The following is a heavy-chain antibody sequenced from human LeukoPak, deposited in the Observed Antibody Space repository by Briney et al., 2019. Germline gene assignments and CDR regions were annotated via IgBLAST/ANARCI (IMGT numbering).Heavy chain of an antibody. CDR3: ARGDSGSYYPLDY. Sequence: PSETLSLTCTVSGGSISSYYWSWIRQPPGKGLEWIGYIYYSGSTNYNPSLKSRVTISVDTSKNQFSLKLSSVTAADTAVYYCARGDSGSYYPLDYWGQGTLVSVSS. CDR2: IYYSGST. D-gene: IGHD1-26*01. V-gene: IGHV4-59*01. CDR1: GGSISSYY. J-gene: IGHJ4*02.